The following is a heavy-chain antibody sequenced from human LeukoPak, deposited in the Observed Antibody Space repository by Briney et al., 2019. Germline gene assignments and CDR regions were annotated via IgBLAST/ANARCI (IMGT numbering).Heavy chain of an antibody. CDR3: ARSKPIMSYMDV. CDR2: MNPNSGNT. J-gene: IGHJ6*03. Sequence: ASVKVSCKASGYTFTSYDISWVRQATGQGLEWMGWMNPNSGNTGYAQKFQGRVTITRNTSISTAYMELSSLRSEDTAVYYCARSKPIMSYMDVWGKGTTVTVSS. V-gene: IGHV1-8*03. CDR1: GYTFTSYD.